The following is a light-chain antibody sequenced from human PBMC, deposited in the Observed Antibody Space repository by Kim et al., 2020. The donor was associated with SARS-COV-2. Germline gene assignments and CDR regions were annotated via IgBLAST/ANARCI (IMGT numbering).Light chain of an antibody. CDR1: QSISSW. J-gene: IGKJ4*01. V-gene: IGKV1-5*03. CDR3: QQYNSYPLT. CDR2: KAS. Sequence: ESVGDRVTITCRASQSISSWLAWYQQKPGKAPKLLIYKASSLESGVPSRFSGSGSGKEFTLTISSLQPDDFATYYCQQYNSYPLTFGGGTKVDIK.